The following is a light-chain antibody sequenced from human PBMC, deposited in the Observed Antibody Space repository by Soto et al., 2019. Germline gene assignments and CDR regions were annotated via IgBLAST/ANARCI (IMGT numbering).Light chain of an antibody. CDR2: AAS. CDR3: QKSYSFPHA. V-gene: IGKV1-39*01. Sequence: DIQMTQSPSSLSASVGDRVSITCRASQSIVSYLNWYQQKPGKAPKLLIYAASSLQSGVPSRFSGSRSGTDFTLTISSLQLEDFATYYCQKSYSFPHAFGQGTKLEI. CDR1: QSIVSY. J-gene: IGKJ2*01.